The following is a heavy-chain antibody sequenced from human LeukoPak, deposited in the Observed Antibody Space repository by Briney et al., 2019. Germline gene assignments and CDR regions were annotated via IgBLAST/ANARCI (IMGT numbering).Heavy chain of an antibody. CDR2: TYYRSKWYN. J-gene: IGHJ4*02. CDR3: ATFYGDYRMDSFDY. Sequence: SQTLSLTCAISGDSVSSNSAAWNWIRHSPSRGLEWLGRTYYRSKWYNDYAVSVKSRITINPDTSKNQFSLKLSSVTAADTAVYYCATFYGDYRMDSFDYWGQGTLVTVSS. D-gene: IGHD4-17*01. CDR1: GDSVSSNSAA. V-gene: IGHV6-1*01.